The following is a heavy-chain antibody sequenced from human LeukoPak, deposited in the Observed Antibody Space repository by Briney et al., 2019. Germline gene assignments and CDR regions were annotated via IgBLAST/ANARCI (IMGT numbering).Heavy chain of an antibody. CDR3: VRDLGTMSRGSRRGYDDYYYYMDV. J-gene: IGHJ6*03. CDR1: GGSISSSNW. V-gene: IGHV4-4*02. Sequence: SGTLSLTCAVSGGSISSSNWWSWVRQPPGKGLEWIGEIYHSGSTNYNPSVKSRVTISVDTSKNQFSLKLSSVTAADTAVYFCVRDLGTMSRGSRRGYDDYYYYMDVWGKGTTVIISS. D-gene: IGHD3-10*01. CDR2: IYHSGST.